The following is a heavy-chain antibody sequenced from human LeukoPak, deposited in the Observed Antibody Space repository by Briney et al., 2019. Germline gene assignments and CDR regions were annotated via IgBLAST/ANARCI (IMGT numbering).Heavy chain of an antibody. V-gene: IGHV1-8*01. CDR2: MNPNSGNT. CDR1: GYTFTSYD. J-gene: IGHJ6*03. CDR3: ARDAKQYSSSSGDMDV. D-gene: IGHD6-6*01. Sequence: GASVKVSCKASGYTFTSYDINWVRQATGQGLKWMGWMNPNSGNTGYAQKFQGRVTMTRNTSISTAYMELSSLRSEDTAVYYCARDAKQYSSSSGDMDVWGKGTTVTVSS.